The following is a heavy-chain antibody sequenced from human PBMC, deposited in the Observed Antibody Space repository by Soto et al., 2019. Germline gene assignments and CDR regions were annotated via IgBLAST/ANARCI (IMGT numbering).Heavy chain of an antibody. J-gene: IGHJ4*02. CDR1: GDTFSNHA. CDR2: IIPLFDSA. CDR3: AASTFQSCVRGYLHLDH. D-gene: IGHD6-13*01. Sequence: SVKISCKTSGDTFSNHAISWVRQAPGQGLEWMAGIIPLFDSASYAQRSHDRVTITADKFTSTAYLELRSLTPEDTAVYYCAASTFQSCVRGYLHLDHCGQGTLVTVCS. V-gene: IGHV1-69*06.